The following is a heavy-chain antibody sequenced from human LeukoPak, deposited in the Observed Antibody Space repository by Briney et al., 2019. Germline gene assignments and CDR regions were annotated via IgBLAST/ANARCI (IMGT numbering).Heavy chain of an antibody. CDR3: ARAPYDSSGYHDY. CDR1: GFTFSVNY. J-gene: IGHJ4*02. D-gene: IGHD3-22*01. V-gene: IGHV3-66*02. Sequence: GGSLRLSCAAFGFTFSVNYMSWVGQAPGKGLEGVSVIYSGGNTYYADSVKGRFTISRDNSKNTLYLQMNSLRAEDTAVYYCARAPYDSSGYHDYWGQGTLVTVSS. CDR2: IYSGGNT.